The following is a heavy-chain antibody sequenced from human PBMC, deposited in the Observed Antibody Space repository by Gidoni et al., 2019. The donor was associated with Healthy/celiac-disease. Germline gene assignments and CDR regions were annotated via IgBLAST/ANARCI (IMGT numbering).Heavy chain of an antibody. D-gene: IGHD2-21*02. CDR1: GFTFSSYS. V-gene: IGHV3-21*01. Sequence: EVQLVESGGGLVKPGGSLRLSCAASGFTFSSYSMHWVRQAPGKGLEWVSSISSSSSYIYYADSVKGRFTISRDNAKNSLYLQMNSLRAEDTAVYYCARDLRGGDCYSFCDYYYGMDVWGQGTTVTVSS. CDR2: ISSSSSYI. J-gene: IGHJ6*02. CDR3: ARDLRGGDCYSFCDYYYGMDV.